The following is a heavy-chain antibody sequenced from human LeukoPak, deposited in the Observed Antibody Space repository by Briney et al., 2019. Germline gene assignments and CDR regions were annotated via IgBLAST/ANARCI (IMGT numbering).Heavy chain of an antibody. J-gene: IGHJ4*02. CDR3: ARAQGYTTGWYVDY. Sequence: GGSLRLSCAASGFTFSRHGMHWVRQAPGKGLEWVSYISPSRSYIYYADSVKGRFTISRDNAKSSLFLQMNSLRAEDTAVYYCARAQGYTTGWYVDYWGQGTLVTVSS. D-gene: IGHD6-19*01. CDR1: GFTFSRHG. V-gene: IGHV3-21*01. CDR2: ISPSRSYI.